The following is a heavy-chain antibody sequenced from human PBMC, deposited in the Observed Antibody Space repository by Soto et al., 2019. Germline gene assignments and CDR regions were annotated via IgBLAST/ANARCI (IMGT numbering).Heavy chain of an antibody. CDR3: VKDTSGSYYGGSYYVGPFDY. D-gene: IGHD1-26*01. CDR1: GFTFSSYA. J-gene: IGHJ4*02. CDR2: ISSNGGST. Sequence: QPGGSLRLSCSASGFTFSSYAMHWVRQAPGKGLEYVSAISSNGGSTYYADSVKGRFTISRDNSKNTLYLQMSSLRAEDTAVYYCVKDTSGSYYGGSYYVGPFDYWGQGTLVTVSS. V-gene: IGHV3-64D*06.